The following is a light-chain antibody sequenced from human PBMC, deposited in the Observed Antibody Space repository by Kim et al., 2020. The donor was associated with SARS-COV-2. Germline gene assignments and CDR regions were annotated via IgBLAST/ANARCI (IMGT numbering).Light chain of an antibody. J-gene: IGKJ5*01. CDR1: QSVSSSY. V-gene: IGKV3-20*01. CDR2: GAS. CDR3: KQYGSSM. Sequence: EIVLTQSPATLSLSPGERATLSCRASQSVSSSYLAWDQQKPGQAPRLLIYGASSRATGIPDRFSGSGSGTEFTLTISRLEPEDFAVYYCKQYGSSMFSEGTRLGIK.